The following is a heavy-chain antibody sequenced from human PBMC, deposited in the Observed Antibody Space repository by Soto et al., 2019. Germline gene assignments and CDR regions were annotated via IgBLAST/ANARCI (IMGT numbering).Heavy chain of an antibody. D-gene: IGHD3-22*01. CDR2: IYYSGST. CDR1: GGSISSYY. V-gene: IGHV4-59*08. CDR3: VGGYYYDSSGYYFDY. J-gene: IGHJ4*02. Sequence: SETLSLTCTVSGGSISSYYWSWIRQPPGKGLEWIGYIYYSGSTNYNPSLKSRVTISVDTSKNHFSLKLSSVTAADTAVYYCVGGYYYDSSGYYFDYWGQGTLVTVSS.